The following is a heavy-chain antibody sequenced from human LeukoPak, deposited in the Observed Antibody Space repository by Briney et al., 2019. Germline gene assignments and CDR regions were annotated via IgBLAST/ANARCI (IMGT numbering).Heavy chain of an antibody. Sequence: GGSLRLSCAASGFTLSNYWMIHWVRQVPGKGLQWVSRINNDGNLKTDGRDTGYADSVKGRFTISTDNAKNTLYLQMNSLRADDTALYDCARALVVPAAVLDYCGQGTMVTVSS. CDR2: INNDGNLKTDGRDT. D-gene: IGHD2-2*02. V-gene: IGHV3-74*01. CDR1: GFTLSNYW. CDR3: ARALVVPAAVLDY. J-gene: IGHJ4*02.